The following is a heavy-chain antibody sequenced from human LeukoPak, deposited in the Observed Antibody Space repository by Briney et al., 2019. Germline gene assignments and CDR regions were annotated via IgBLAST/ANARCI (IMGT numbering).Heavy chain of an antibody. CDR1: GFTFSSYW. J-gene: IGHJ4*02. CDR2: IKQDGSEK. D-gene: IGHD3-22*01. CDR3: ASLGDYYDSSGYYTGKGFDY. Sequence: HAGGSLRLSCTASGFTFSSYWMSWVRQAPGKGLEWVANIKQDGSEKYYVDSVKGRFTISRDNAKNSLYLQMNSLRAEDTAVYYCASLGDYYDSSGYYTGKGFDYWGQGTLVTVSS. V-gene: IGHV3-7*01.